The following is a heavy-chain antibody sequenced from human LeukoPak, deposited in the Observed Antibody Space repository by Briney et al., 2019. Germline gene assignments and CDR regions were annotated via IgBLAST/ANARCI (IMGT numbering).Heavy chain of an antibody. J-gene: IGHJ3*02. CDR1: GFTFSSYA. Sequence: GGSLRPSCAASGFTFSSYAMSWVRQAPGKGLEWVSAISGSGGSTYYADSVKGRFTISRDNSKNTLYLQMNSLRAEDTAVYYCLRVGATFDAFDIWGQGTMVTVSS. CDR3: LRVGATFDAFDI. CDR2: ISGSGGST. D-gene: IGHD1-26*01. V-gene: IGHV3-23*01.